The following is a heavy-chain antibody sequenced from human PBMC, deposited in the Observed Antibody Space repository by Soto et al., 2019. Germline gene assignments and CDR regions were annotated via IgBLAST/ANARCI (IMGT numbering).Heavy chain of an antibody. CDR3: ARRVGYCTNGVCYPNYYYMDV. CDR2: IYYSGST. J-gene: IGHJ6*03. D-gene: IGHD2-8*01. Sequence: QVQLQESGPGLVKPSETLSLTCTVSGGSISSYYWSWIRQPPGKGLEWIGYIYYSGSTNYNPSLKSRVTISVDTSKNQFSLKLSSVTAADTAVYYCARRVGYCTNGVCYPNYYYMDVWGKGTTVTVSS. CDR1: GGSISSYY. V-gene: IGHV4-59*01.